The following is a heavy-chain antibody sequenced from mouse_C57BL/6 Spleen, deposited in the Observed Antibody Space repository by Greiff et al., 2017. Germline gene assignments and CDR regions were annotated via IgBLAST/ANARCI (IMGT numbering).Heavy chain of an antibody. J-gene: IGHJ3*01. Sequence: QVQLKQPGAELVRPGTSVKLSCKASGYTFTSYWMHWVKQRPGQGLEWIGVIDPSDSYTNYNQKFKGKATLTVDTSSSTAYMQLSSLTSEDSAVYYCATGTVFAYWGQGTLVTVSA. V-gene: IGHV1-59*01. CDR2: IDPSDSYT. CDR3: ATGTVFAY. D-gene: IGHD4-1*01. CDR1: GYTFTSYW.